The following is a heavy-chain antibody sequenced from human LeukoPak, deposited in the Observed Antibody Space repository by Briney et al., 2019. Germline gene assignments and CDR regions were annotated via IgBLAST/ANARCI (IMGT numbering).Heavy chain of an antibody. CDR3: ARDRLWFGDPYYYGMGV. Sequence: ASVKVSCKASGYTFTSYGISWVRQAPGQGLEWMGWISAYNGNTNYAQKLQGRVTMTTDTSTGTAYMELRSLRSDDTAVYYCARDRLWFGDPYYYGMGVWGQRTTVTVSS. J-gene: IGHJ6*02. D-gene: IGHD3-10*01. V-gene: IGHV1-18*01. CDR1: GYTFTSYG. CDR2: ISAYNGNT.